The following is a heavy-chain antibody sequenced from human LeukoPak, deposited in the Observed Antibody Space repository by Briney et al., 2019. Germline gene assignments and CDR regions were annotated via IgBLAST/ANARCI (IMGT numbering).Heavy chain of an antibody. D-gene: IGHD2-21*02. CDR2: INHSGST. CDR1: GGSFSGYY. V-gene: IGHV4-34*01. J-gene: IGHJ4*02. CDR3: ARLYGGNSEYYFDY. Sequence: SETLSLTCAVYGGSFSGYYWSWIRQPPGKGLEWIGEINHSGSTNYNPSLKSRVTISVDTSKNQFSLKLSSVTAADTAVYYCARLYGGNSEYYFDYWGQGTLVTVSS.